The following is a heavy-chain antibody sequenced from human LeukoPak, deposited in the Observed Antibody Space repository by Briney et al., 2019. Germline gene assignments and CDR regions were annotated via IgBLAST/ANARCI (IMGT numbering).Heavy chain of an antibody. CDR2: IAGTGGST. Sequence: GGSLRLSCAASGFTFSNYAMSWVRQAPGKGLEWVSSIAGTGGSTYYADSVKGRFTLSRDNSENTLYLQLNSLRAEDSGIYYCAKAFRIVGIGNPDDAFDVWGQGTVVTVS. D-gene: IGHD1-26*01. V-gene: IGHV3-23*01. J-gene: IGHJ3*01. CDR1: GFTFSNYA. CDR3: AKAFRIVGIGNPDDAFDV.